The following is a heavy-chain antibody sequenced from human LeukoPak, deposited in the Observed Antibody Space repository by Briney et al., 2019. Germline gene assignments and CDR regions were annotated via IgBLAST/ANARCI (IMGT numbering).Heavy chain of an antibody. CDR1: GFAFSSYA. V-gene: IGHV3-23*01. J-gene: IGHJ4*02. CDR3: AKGGSFRAFDY. D-gene: IGHD6-13*01. CDR2: TSGSGGST. Sequence: PGGSLRLSCAASGFAFSSYAMSWIRQAPAEGLEWVSTTSGSGGSTDYSDSVTGRFTISRDNSKSTLYLQMSSLRADDTAVYYCAKGGSFRAFDYWGQGTLVTVSS.